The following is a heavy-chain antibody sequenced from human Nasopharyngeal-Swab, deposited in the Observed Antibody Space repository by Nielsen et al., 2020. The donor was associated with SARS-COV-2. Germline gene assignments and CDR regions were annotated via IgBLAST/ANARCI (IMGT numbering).Heavy chain of an antibody. CDR1: GGSISSSSYY. Sequence: SETLSLTCTVSGGSISSSSYYWGWIRQPPGKGLEWIGSIYYSGSTYYNPSLKSRVTISVDTSKNQFSLKLSSVTAADTAVYYCARGGFSYGFDYWGQGTLVTVSS. V-gene: IGHV4-39*01. J-gene: IGHJ4*02. D-gene: IGHD5-18*01. CDR3: ARGGFSYGFDY. CDR2: IYYSGST.